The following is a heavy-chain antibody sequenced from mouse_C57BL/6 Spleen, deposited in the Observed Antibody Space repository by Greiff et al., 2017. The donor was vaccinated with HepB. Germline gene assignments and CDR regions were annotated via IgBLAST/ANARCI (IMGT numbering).Heavy chain of an antibody. CDR3: ARYYGSYAMDY. D-gene: IGHD1-1*01. J-gene: IGHJ4*01. V-gene: IGHV1-55*01. Sequence: QVQLQQPGAELVKPGASVKMSCKASGYTFTSYWITWVKQKPGQGLEWIGDIYPGSGSTNYNEKFKSKATLTVDTSSSTAYMQLSSLTSEDSAVYYCARYYGSYAMDYWGQGTSVTVSS. CDR2: IYPGSGST. CDR1: GYTFTSYW.